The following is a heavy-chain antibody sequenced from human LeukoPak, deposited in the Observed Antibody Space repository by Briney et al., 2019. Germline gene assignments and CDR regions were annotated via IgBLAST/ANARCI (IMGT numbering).Heavy chain of an antibody. D-gene: IGHD1-26*01. V-gene: IGHV3-11*01. CDR3: AKDIRRSGSYGNVDY. Sequence: GGSLRLSCAASGFTFSDYYMSWIRQAPGKGLEWVSYISSSGSTIYYADSVRGRFTISRDNAKNSLYLQMNSLRAEDTAVYYCAKDIRRSGSYGNVDYWGQGTLVTVSS. J-gene: IGHJ4*02. CDR2: ISSSGSTI. CDR1: GFTFSDYY.